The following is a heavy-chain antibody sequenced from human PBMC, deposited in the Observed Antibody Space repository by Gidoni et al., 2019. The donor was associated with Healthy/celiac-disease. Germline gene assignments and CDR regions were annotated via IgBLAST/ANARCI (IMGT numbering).Heavy chain of an antibody. V-gene: IGHV3-21*01. Sequence: EVQLVESGGGLVKPGGSLRLSCAASGFTFSSYSMNWVRQAPGKGLEWVSSISSSSSYIYYADSVKGRFTISRDNAKNSLYLQMNSLRAEDTAVYYCANDFWSGYYKGPSYWGQGTLVTVSS. J-gene: IGHJ4*02. CDR1: GFTFSSYS. D-gene: IGHD3-3*01. CDR3: ANDFWSGYYKGPSY. CDR2: ISSSSSYI.